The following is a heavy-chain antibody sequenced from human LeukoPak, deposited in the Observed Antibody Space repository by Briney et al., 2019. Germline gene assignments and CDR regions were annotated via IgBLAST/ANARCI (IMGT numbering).Heavy chain of an antibody. Sequence: PSETLSLTCTVSGGSISSSSYSWGWIRQPPGKGLEWIGSIYYSGSTFYNPSLKSRVTISVDTSKNQFSLKLSPVTAADTAVYHCARQGSGRSSDYWGQGTLVTVSS. J-gene: IGHJ4*02. D-gene: IGHD1-26*01. CDR1: GGSISSSSYS. CDR3: ARQGSGRSSDY. V-gene: IGHV4-39*01. CDR2: IYYSGST.